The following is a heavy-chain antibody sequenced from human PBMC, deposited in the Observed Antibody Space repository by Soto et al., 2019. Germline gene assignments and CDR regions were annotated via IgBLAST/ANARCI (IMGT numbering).Heavy chain of an antibody. CDR3: ARREQLVRAFDI. CDR2: IYYSGST. D-gene: IGHD6-6*01. Sequence: PSETLSLTCTVSGGSISSYYWSWIRQPPGKGLEWIGYIYYSGSTNYNPSLKSRVTISVDTSKNQFSLKLSSVTAADTAVYYCARREQLVRAFDIWGQGTMVTVSS. J-gene: IGHJ3*02. V-gene: IGHV4-59*01. CDR1: GGSISSYY.